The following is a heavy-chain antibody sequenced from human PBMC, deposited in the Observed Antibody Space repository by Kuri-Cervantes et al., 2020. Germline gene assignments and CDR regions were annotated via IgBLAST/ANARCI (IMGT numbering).Heavy chain of an antibody. V-gene: IGHV3-74*01. CDR2: INSDGSIT. Sequence: ETLSLTCATSGFTFSTYWMHWVRQAPGKGLVWVSRINSDGSITSYADSVKGRFTISRVNAKNTLYLQMNSLRAEDTAVYYCARPPARYSSGWYGSWGQGTLVTVSS. J-gene: IGHJ5*01. CDR3: ARPPARYSSGWYGS. CDR1: GFTFSTYW. D-gene: IGHD6-19*01.